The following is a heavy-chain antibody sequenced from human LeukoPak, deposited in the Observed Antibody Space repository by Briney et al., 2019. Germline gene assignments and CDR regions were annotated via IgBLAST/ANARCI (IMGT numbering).Heavy chain of an antibody. D-gene: IGHD4-17*01. CDR1: GFTFSSFA. CDR2: ISGSGGST. V-gene: IGHV3-23*01. J-gene: IGHJ5*02. Sequence: GGSLRLSCAASGFTFSSFAMSWVRQAPGKGLEWVSTISGSGGSTNYADSVKGWFTFSRDNSKKTLYLQMNSLRAEDTAVYYCAKDLPDYGDYIEGSWGQGTLVTVSS. CDR3: AKDLPDYGDYIEGS.